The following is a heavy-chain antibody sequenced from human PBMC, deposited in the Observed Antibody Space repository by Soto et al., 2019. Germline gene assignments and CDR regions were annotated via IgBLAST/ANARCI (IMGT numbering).Heavy chain of an antibody. CDR1: GYTFTSYG. CDR3: ARARGYCRSTSCSGAFDI. J-gene: IGHJ3*02. Sequence: GASVKVSCKASGYTFTSYGISWVRQAPGQGLEWMGWISAYNGNTNYAQKLQGRVTMTTDTSTSTAYMELRSLRSDDTAVYYCARARGYCRSTSCSGAFDIWGQGTMATVSS. CDR2: ISAYNGNT. V-gene: IGHV1-18*01. D-gene: IGHD2-2*01.